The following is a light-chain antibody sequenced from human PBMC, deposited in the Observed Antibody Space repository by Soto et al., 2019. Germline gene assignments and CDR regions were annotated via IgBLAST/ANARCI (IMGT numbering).Light chain of an antibody. CDR1: QNISSW. J-gene: IGKJ2*01. V-gene: IGKV1-5*03. CDR3: KQYNSYYT. CDR2: RAF. Sequence: DIQMTQSPSTLSASVGDRVTITCRASQNISSWLAWYQQKPGTAPKLLIYRAFSLESGFPSCFSGSGSGQEFFFTFSSLQPDDFATYYCKQYNSYYTFGQGTKVDIK.